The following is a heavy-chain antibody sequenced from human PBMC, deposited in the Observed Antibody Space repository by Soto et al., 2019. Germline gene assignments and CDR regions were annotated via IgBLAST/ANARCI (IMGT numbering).Heavy chain of an antibody. CDR3: ARINGGSPDF. CDR1: GGSMNAHF. Sequence: SETLSLTCTVSGGSMNAHFWSWIRQSAGKGLEWIGHIYISGTTMYNPSLKRRVTMSVDPPKNQLSLKLTSVTAADTAVYYCARINGGSPDFWGQGTLVTVS. V-gene: IGHV4-4*07. J-gene: IGHJ4*02. CDR2: IYISGTT. D-gene: IGHD2-15*01.